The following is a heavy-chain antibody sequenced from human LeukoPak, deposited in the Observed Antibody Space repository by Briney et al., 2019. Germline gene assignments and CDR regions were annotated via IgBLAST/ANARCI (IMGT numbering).Heavy chain of an antibody. D-gene: IGHD2/OR15-2a*01. CDR2: IIPIFGTA. CDR3: ARKDLGSMADDY. V-gene: IGHV1-69*05. CDR1: GGTFSSYA. Sequence: SVKVSCKXSGGTFSSYAISWVRQAPRQGLEWMGGIIPIFGTANYSQKFQGRVTITTDESTSTAYMELSSLRSEDTAVYYCARKDLGSMADDYWGQGTLVTVSS. J-gene: IGHJ4*02.